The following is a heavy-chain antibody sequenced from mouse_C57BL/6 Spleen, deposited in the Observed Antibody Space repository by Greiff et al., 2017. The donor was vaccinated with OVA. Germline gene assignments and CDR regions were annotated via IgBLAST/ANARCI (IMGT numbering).Heavy chain of an antibody. V-gene: IGHV5-17*01. CDR3: ARDSSGYVGDY. Sequence: EVQLVESGGGLVKPGGSLKLSCAASGFTFSDYGMHWVRQAPEKGLEWVAYISSGSSTIYYADTVKGRFTISRDNAKNTLFLQMTSLRSEDTAMYYCARDSSGYVGDYWGQGTSVTVSS. CDR1: GFTFSDYG. J-gene: IGHJ4*01. CDR2: ISSGSSTI. D-gene: IGHD3-2*02.